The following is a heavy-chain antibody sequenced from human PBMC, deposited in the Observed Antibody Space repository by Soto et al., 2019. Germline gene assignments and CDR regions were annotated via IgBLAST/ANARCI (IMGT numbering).Heavy chain of an antibody. D-gene: IGHD3-3*01. CDR1: GFTFSSYW. V-gene: IGHV3-7*03. CDR2: IKQDGSEK. Sequence: VGSLRLSCAASGFTFSSYWMSWVRQAPGKGLEWVANIKQDGSEKYYVDSVKGRFTISRDNAKNSLYLQMNSLRAEDTAVYYCANMYYDFWSGYYRFDYWGQGTLVTVSS. J-gene: IGHJ4*02. CDR3: ANMYYDFWSGYYRFDY.